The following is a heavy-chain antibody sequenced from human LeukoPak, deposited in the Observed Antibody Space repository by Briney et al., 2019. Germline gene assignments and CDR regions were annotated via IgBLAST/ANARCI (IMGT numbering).Heavy chain of an antibody. CDR2: IDPEDGET. Sequence: SVNVSCKVSGYTPTEFSIHCVRQTPREGLECRGGIDPEDGETIYAQKLQGRVTMTEDTSTYTAYMELSSLRSEGTAVYYCATEPRGSSTPRSDDYYMDVGGKGTTVTVPS. V-gene: IGHV1-24*01. CDR1: GYTPTEFS. D-gene: IGHD3-16*01. CDR3: ATEPRGSSTPRSDDYYMDV. J-gene: IGHJ6*03.